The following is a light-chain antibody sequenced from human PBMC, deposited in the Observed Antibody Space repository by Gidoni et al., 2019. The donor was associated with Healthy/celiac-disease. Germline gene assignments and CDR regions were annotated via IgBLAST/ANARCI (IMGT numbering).Light chain of an antibody. Sequence: DIQITHSPYSLSASGGDRVTITRQASQYISNYLNWYQQKPGKAPKLLIYDASNVETMVPSRFSGSGSGTDFSFTISSLLPQDIATSYCQQYDNLPSTFXQXTKLXIK. CDR1: QYISNY. V-gene: IGKV1-33*01. CDR3: QQYDNLPST. CDR2: DAS. J-gene: IGKJ2*01.